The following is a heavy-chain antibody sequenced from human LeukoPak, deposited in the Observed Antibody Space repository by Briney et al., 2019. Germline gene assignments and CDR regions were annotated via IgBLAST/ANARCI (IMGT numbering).Heavy chain of an antibody. J-gene: IGHJ4*02. CDR3: ARGRYYDFWSGYPRFDY. CDR2: TSYNGNA. Sequence: SETLSLTCTVSGDSFISSSYYWGWVRQPPGKGLEWIGSTSYNGNAYYHPSLKSRVTISVDTSKNQFSLKLSSVTAADTAVYYCARGRYYDFWSGYPRFDYWGQGTLVTVSS. CDR1: GDSFISSSYY. D-gene: IGHD3-3*01. V-gene: IGHV4-39*07.